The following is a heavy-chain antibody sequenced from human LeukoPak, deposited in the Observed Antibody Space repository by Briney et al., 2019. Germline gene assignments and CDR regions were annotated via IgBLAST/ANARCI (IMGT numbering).Heavy chain of an antibody. CDR3: ARDGYSGSYFDY. CDR1: GFTFSSYA. J-gene: IGHJ4*02. Sequence: GRSLRLSCAASGFTFSSYAMHWVRQGPGKGLEWVAVISYDGSNKYYADSVKGRFTISRDNSKNTLYLQMNSLRAEDTAVYYCARDGYSGSYFDYWGQGTLVTVSS. V-gene: IGHV3-30-3*01. D-gene: IGHD5-12*01. CDR2: ISYDGSNK.